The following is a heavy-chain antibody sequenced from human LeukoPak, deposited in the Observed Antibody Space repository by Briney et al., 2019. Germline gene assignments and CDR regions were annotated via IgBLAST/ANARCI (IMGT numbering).Heavy chain of an antibody. CDR2: IYYSGST. J-gene: IGHJ6*04. CDR1: GGSISSGGYY. Sequence: SETLSLTCTVSGGSISSGGYYWSWIRQHPGKGLEWLGYIYYSGSTYYNPSLKSRVTISVDTSKNQFSLKLSSVTAADTAVYYCARDSRIAAAAPGAYYYYGMDVWGKGTTLTASS. D-gene: IGHD6-13*01. CDR3: ARDSRIAAAAPGAYYYYGMDV. V-gene: IGHV4-31*03.